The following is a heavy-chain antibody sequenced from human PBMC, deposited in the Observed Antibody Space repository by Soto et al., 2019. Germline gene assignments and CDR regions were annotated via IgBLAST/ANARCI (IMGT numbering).Heavy chain of an antibody. D-gene: IGHD3-10*01. Sequence: GASVKVSCKASGDTFTSYDINWVRQATLHVLEWMVCINPNSGNIGYAKKFQGRVTMTRDTAIRTAYMEVSRLRSDDTAVYYCARGRASGSYYILEYWGQGTLVTVSS. CDR2: INPNSGNI. CDR3: ARGRASGSYYILEY. CDR1: GDTFTSYD. J-gene: IGHJ4*02. V-gene: IGHV1-8*01.